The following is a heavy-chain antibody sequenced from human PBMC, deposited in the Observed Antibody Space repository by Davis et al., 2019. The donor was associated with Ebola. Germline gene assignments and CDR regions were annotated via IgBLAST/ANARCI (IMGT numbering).Heavy chain of an antibody. Sequence: ASVKVSCKASGGTFSSYAISWVRQAPGQGLEWMGWISAYNGNTNYAQKLQGRVTMTTDTSTSTAYMQLRSLRSDDTAVYYCARDNGGSSPHYYYYYYGMDVWGQGTTVTVSS. V-gene: IGHV1-18*01. CDR2: ISAYNGNT. CDR3: ARDNGGSSPHYYYYYYGMDV. D-gene: IGHD6-6*01. CDR1: GGTFSSYA. J-gene: IGHJ6*02.